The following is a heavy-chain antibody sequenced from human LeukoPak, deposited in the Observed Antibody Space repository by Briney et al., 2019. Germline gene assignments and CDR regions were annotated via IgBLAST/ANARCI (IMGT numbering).Heavy chain of an antibody. Sequence: GRSLRLSCAASGFTFSSCAMHWVRQAPGKGLQWFSSISGSGAYTYYADSVKGRFTIARDSSKNTLYLQLNSLRAEDTAVYYCAKGDQYIKDRFDPWGQGTLVTVSS. CDR2: ISGSGAYT. CDR3: AKGDQYIKDRFDP. J-gene: IGHJ5*02. CDR1: GFTFSSCA. D-gene: IGHD2/OR15-2a*01. V-gene: IGHV3-23*01.